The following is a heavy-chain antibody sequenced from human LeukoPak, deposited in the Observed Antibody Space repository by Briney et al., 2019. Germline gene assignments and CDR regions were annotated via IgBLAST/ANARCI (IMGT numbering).Heavy chain of an antibody. D-gene: IGHD2-2*01. J-gene: IGHJ3*02. V-gene: IGHV3-21*01. CDR3: ARDREGYCSSTSCLDAFDI. Sequence: GGSLRLSCAASGFTFSSYSMNWVRQAPGKGLEWVSSISSSSSYIYYADSVKGRFTISRDNAKNSLYLQMNSLRAEDTAVYYCARDREGYCSSTSCLDAFDIWGQGTVATVSS. CDR1: GFTFSSYS. CDR2: ISSSSSYI.